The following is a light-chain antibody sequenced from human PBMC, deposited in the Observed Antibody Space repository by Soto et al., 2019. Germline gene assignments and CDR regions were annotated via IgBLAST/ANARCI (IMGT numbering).Light chain of an antibody. V-gene: IGKV3-20*01. CDR3: QQYGSSPRT. CDR1: QSVSSSY. CDR2: GAS. Sequence: EIVLTQSPGTLSLSPGERATLSCRASQSVSSSYLAWYQQKPGQAPRLLIDGASSRATGIPDRFSGSGSGTDFTLTISRLEPEDFAVYYSQQYGSSPRTFGQGTKVDSK. J-gene: IGKJ1*01.